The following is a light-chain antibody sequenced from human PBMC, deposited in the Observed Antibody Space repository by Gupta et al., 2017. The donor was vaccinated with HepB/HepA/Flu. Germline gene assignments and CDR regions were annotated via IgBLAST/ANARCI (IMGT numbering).Light chain of an antibody. J-gene: IGKJ5*01. CDR3: QQTYTTPIT. V-gene: IGKV1-39*01. CDR1: QSITTF. Sequence: DIQMTQSPSSLSASLGDRVTITCQASQSITTFLVWYQHKPGKAPKLLIYDASSLQSGVSSRFSGSGSGTDFTLTISRLQPEDFATYYCQQTYTTPITFGQGTRVESK. CDR2: DAS.